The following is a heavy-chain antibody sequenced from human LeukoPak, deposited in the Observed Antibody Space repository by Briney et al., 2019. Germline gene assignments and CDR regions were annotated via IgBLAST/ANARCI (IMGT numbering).Heavy chain of an antibody. CDR3: ARHAAVPHFSNGSDP. Sequence: PSETLSLTCAVYGGSFSGYYWSWIRQPPGKGLEWIGEINHSGSTNYNPSLKSRVTISVDTAKNHFSLELHSVTAADTAMYYCARHAAVPHFSNGSDPWGQGILVTVSS. D-gene: IGHD2-2*01. CDR2: INHSGST. V-gene: IGHV4-34*01. CDR1: GGSFSGYY. J-gene: IGHJ5*02.